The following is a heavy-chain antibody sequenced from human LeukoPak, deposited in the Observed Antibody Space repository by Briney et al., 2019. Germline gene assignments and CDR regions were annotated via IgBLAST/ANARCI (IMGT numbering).Heavy chain of an antibody. CDR1: GYTFTSYA. J-gene: IGHJ4*02. Sequence: ASVKVSCKASGYTFTSYAMHWVRQAPGLGLEWMGIINPSGGSTSYAQKSQGRVTMTRDTSTSTVYMELSSLRSEDTAVYYCARDYYDSSGQESFDYWGQGTLVTVSS. D-gene: IGHD3-22*01. CDR2: INPSGGST. V-gene: IGHV1-46*01. CDR3: ARDYYDSSGQESFDY.